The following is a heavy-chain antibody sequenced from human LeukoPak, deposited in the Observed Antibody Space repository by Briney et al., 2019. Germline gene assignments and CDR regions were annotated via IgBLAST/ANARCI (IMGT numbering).Heavy chain of an antibody. CDR2: ISGSGGST. J-gene: IGHJ4*02. Sequence: GGSLRLSCVASGFTFSSYAMSWVRQAPGKGLEWVSAISGSGGSTYYADSVKGRFTISRDNSKNTLYLQMNSLRAEDTAVYYCAKDLPRYDFWSGSADYWGQGTLVTVSS. D-gene: IGHD3-3*01. CDR3: AKDLPRYDFWSGSADY. V-gene: IGHV3-23*01. CDR1: GFTFSSYA.